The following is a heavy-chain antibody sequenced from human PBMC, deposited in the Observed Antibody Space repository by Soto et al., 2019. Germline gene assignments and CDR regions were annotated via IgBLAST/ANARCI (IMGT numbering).Heavy chain of an antibody. D-gene: IGHD3-22*01. CDR2: ISGSGGST. CDR3: AKSPYYYDSSGYYYFDY. Sequence: GGSLRLSCAASGFTFSSYAMSWVRQAPGRGLEWVSAISGSGGSTYYADSVKGRFTISRDNSKNTLYLQMNSLRAEDTAVYYCAKSPYYYDSSGYYYFDYWGQGTLVTVSS. V-gene: IGHV3-23*01. J-gene: IGHJ4*02. CDR1: GFTFSSYA.